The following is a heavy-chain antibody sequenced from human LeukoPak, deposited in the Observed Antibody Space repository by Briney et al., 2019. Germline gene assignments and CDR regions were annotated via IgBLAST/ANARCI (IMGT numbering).Heavy chain of an antibody. CDR3: ARETNPLGYCISTSCLRYFDY. V-gene: IGHV4-59*01. CDR1: GASISSYY. D-gene: IGHD2-2*01. CDR2: IYYSGST. J-gene: IGHJ4*02. Sequence: MPSETLSLTCTVSGASISSYYWSWIRQPPGKGLEWLGYIYYSGSTNYNPSLKSRVTISVDTSKNHFSLKLSSVTAADTAVYYCARETNPLGYCISTSCLRYFDYWGQGTLVTVSS.